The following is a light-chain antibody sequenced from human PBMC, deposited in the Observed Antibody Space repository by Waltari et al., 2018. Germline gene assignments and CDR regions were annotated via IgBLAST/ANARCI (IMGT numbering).Light chain of an antibody. CDR1: QNILYSSNSKNY. J-gene: IGKJ1*01. CDR3: MQGRHWPWT. Sequence: DIVMTQSPDSLAVSLGERATINCKSSQNILYSSNSKNYLAWYQHKPGHPPKLLIYWASTRESGVPDRFSGSGSETDFTLTISSLQAEDVAVYYCMQGRHWPWTFGQGTKVEIK. CDR2: WAS. V-gene: IGKV4-1*01.